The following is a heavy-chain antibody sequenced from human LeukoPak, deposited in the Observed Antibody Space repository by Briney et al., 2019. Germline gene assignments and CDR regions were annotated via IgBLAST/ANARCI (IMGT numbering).Heavy chain of an antibody. CDR3: ARAMGGATSSWCHFDS. CDR2: IYYSGST. D-gene: IGHD2-15*01. J-gene: IGHJ4*02. Sequence: PSETLSLTCTVSGGSISSGGYYWSWIRQHPGKGLEWIGYIYYSGSTYYNPSLKSRVTISVDTSKNQFSLKLSSVTAADTAVYYGARAMGGATSSWCHFDSWARGTRVPVSS. CDR1: GGSISSGGYY. V-gene: IGHV4-31*03.